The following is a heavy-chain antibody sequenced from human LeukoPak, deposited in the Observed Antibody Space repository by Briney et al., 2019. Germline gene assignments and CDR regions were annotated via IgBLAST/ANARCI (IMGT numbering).Heavy chain of an antibody. Sequence: SETLSLTWAVSGYSISSGYYWGWIRQPPGKGLQWIGSIYHSGSTYYNPSLKSRVTISVDTSKNQFSLKLSSVTAADTAVYYCARSRDTIFGVVPHYFDYWGQGTLVTVSS. J-gene: IGHJ4*02. D-gene: IGHD3-3*01. CDR3: ARSRDTIFGVVPHYFDY. CDR1: GYSISSGYY. V-gene: IGHV4-38-2*01. CDR2: IYHSGST.